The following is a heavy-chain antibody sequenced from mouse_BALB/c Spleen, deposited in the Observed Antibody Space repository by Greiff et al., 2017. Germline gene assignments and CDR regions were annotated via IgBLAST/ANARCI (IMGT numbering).Heavy chain of an antibody. D-gene: IGHD2-14*01. CDR1: GYTFTSYW. Sequence: LQQPGSELVRPGASVKLSCKASGYTFTSYWMHWVKQRPGQGLEWIGNIYPGSGSTNYDEKFKSKATLTVDTSSSTAYMQLSSLTSEDSAVYYCTRGGYRYYFDYWGQGTTLTVSS. J-gene: IGHJ2*01. CDR3: TRGGYRYYFDY. CDR2: IYPGSGST. V-gene: IGHV1S22*01.